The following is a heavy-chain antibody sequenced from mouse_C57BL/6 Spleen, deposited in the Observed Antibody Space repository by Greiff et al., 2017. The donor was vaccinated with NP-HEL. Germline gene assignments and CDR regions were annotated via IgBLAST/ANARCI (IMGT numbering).Heavy chain of an antibody. CDR3: AREMLDGYPDYFDY. CDR2: IYPGSGGT. Sequence: VQLQQSGAELVKPGASVKMSCKASGYTFTSYWITWVKQRPGQGLEWIGDIYPGSGGTNYNEKFKSKATLTVDTSSSTAYMQLSRLTSEDSAVYYCAREMLDGYPDYFDYWGQGTTLTVSS. D-gene: IGHD2-3*01. J-gene: IGHJ2*01. V-gene: IGHV1-55*01. CDR1: GYTFTSYW.